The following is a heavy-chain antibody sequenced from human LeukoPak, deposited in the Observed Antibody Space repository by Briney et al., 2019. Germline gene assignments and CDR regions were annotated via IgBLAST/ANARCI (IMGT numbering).Heavy chain of an antibody. CDR2: ISAYNGNT. D-gene: IGHD3-22*01. V-gene: IGHV1-18*01. CDR1: GYTLTSYG. J-gene: IGHJ3*01. Sequence: ASVKVSCKASGYTLTSYGISCVRQARGQGLEGMGWISAYNGNTNYAQKLQGRVTMTTDTSTTTAYMELRSLRSDDTAVYYCARNYYDSSGYLYFWGQGTMVTVSS. CDR3: ARNYYDSSGYLYF.